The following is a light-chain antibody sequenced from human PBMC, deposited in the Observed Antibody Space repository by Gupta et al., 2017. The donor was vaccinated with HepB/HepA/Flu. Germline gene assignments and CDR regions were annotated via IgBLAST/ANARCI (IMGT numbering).Light chain of an antibody. CDR1: SSNIGSNY. Sequence: QSVLPQPPSASGTPGPRVTISCYGSSSNIGSNYVYWHQQLPGTAPKLLIYRNNQRPSGVPDRFSGSKSGTSASLAISGLRSEDEADYYCAAWDDSLSGHVVFAGGTKLTVL. CDR3: AAWDDSLSGHVV. J-gene: IGLJ2*01. V-gene: IGLV1-47*01. CDR2: RNN.